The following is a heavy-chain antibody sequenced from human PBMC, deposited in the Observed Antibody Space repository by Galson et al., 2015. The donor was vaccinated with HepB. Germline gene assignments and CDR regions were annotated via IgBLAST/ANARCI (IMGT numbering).Heavy chain of an antibody. CDR3: ARDFRTLVATRGMDV. CDR2: IWYDGSNK. Sequence: SLRLSCAASGFTFSSYGMHWVRQAPGKGLEWVAVIWYDGSNKYYADSVKGRFTISRDNSKNTLYLQMNSLRAEDTAVYYCARDFRTLVATRGMDVWGQGTTVTVSS. CDR1: GFTFSSYG. D-gene: IGHD5-12*01. J-gene: IGHJ6*02. V-gene: IGHV3-33*01.